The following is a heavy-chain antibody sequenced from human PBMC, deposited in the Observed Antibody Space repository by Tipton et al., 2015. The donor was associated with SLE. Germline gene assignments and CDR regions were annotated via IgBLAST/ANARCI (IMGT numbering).Heavy chain of an antibody. J-gene: IGHJ6*03. CDR2: INPSGGSA. CDR3: ARDGGDDGSYDFGYYMDV. Sequence: QLVQSGAEMKKPGASVQLSCKASGYTFTGHYIHWVRQAPGQGLEWMGMINPSGGSATLAQTFEGRITMTRDTSTSTVYMEVRGLRLDDTGVYFCARDGGDDGSYDFGYYMDVWGKGSTVAVSS. V-gene: IGHV1-46*01. CDR1: GYTFTGHY. D-gene: IGHD4-17*01.